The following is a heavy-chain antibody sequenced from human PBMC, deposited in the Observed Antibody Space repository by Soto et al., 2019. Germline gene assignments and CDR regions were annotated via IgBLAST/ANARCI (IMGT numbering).Heavy chain of an antibody. D-gene: IGHD2-2*03. Sequence: QVQLVQSGAEVKKPGSSVKVSCKASGGTFSSYAISWVRQAPGQGLEWMGGIIPIFGTANYAQKFQGRVTITADESTSTAYMELSSLRSEDTAVYYCASGYCISTSCYAPASRHYYYYYGMDVWGQGTTVTVSS. CDR2: IIPIFGTA. J-gene: IGHJ6*02. CDR1: GGTFSSYA. V-gene: IGHV1-69*12. CDR3: ASGYCISTSCYAPASRHYYYYYGMDV.